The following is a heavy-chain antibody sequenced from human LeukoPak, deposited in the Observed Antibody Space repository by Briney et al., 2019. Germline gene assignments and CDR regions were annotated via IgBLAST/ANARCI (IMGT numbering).Heavy chain of an antibody. Sequence: PGGTLRLSCAASGFTFSSYGMSWIRQAPGKGLEWVSAISGSGGSTYYADSVKGRFTISRDNSKNTLYLQMNSLRAEDTAVYYCAKGGRGSGYYYLPDYWGQGTLVTVSS. CDR2: ISGSGGST. CDR1: GFTFSSYG. J-gene: IGHJ4*02. V-gene: IGHV3-23*01. D-gene: IGHD3-22*01. CDR3: AKGGRGSGYYYLPDY.